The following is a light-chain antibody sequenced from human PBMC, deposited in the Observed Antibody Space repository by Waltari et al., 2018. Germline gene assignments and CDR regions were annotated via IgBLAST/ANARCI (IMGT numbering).Light chain of an antibody. J-gene: IGKJ2*01. Sequence: MTQSPSTLSVSPGERATLSCRASQSISSTLAWYQHKPGQAPRLLIYGASTRATGIPARFSGSASGTEFTLTISSVQSEDFAVYYCHHYNQWPYTFGQGTKLEIK. CDR3: HHYNQWPYT. V-gene: IGKV3-15*01. CDR1: QSISST. CDR2: GAS.